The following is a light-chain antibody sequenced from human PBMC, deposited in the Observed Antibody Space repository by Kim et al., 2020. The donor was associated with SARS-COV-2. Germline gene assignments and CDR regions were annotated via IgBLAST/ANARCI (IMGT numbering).Light chain of an antibody. CDR2: NNN. Sequence: QSVLTQPPSVSAAPGQMITISCSGSSSNIGQNHVSWFQQLPGKAPQIFIFNNNVRPSGIPDRFSGSRSGTSATLKITGLQTGDEAFYYCAAWDDRVGGLLFGGGTQLTVL. V-gene: IGLV1-51*01. CDR3: AAWDDRVGGLL. J-gene: IGLJ2*01. CDR1: SSNIGQNH.